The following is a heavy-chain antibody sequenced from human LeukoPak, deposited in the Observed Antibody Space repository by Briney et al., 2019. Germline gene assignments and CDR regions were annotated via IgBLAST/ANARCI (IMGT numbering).Heavy chain of an antibody. D-gene: IGHD3-22*01. CDR3: ARGAYDSSGYYQLGYFDY. CDR2: IIPILGIA. V-gene: IGHV1-69*04. J-gene: IGHJ4*02. CDR1: GGTFSSYA. Sequence: EASVKVSCKASGGTFSSYAISWVRQAPGQGLEWMGRIIPILGIANYAQKFQGRVTITADKSTSTAYMELSSLRSEDTAVYYCARGAYDSSGYYQLGYFDYWGQGTLVTVSS.